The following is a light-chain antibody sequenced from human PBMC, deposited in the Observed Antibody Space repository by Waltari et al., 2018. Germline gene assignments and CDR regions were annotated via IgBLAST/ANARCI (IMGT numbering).Light chain of an antibody. Sequence: QSVLTQPPSASGTPGQTVTISSSGSTSNIGSNPVLWYQQLPGKARKPLIYSNKQRPSGVPDRFSASKSGTSASLAISGLRSEDEADYYCVSWDDSLNGPAVGGGTKLTVL. V-gene: IGLV1-44*01. CDR3: VSWDDSLNGPA. J-gene: IGLJ2*01. CDR1: TSNIGSNP. CDR2: SNK.